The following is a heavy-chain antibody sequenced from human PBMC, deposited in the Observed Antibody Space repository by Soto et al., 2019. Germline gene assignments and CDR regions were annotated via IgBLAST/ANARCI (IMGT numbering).Heavy chain of an antibody. J-gene: IGHJ4*02. CDR2: IYHSGST. D-gene: IGHD3-22*01. CDR1: GGSISSGGYS. Sequence: QLQLQESGSGLVKPSQTLSLTCAVSGGSISSGGYSWSWIRQPPGKGLEWIGYIYHSGSTYYNPSLKSRVTISVDRSKNQFSLKLSSVTAADTAVYYCASSNYASPFPLYYWGQGTLVTVSS. V-gene: IGHV4-30-2*01. CDR3: ASSNYASPFPLYY.